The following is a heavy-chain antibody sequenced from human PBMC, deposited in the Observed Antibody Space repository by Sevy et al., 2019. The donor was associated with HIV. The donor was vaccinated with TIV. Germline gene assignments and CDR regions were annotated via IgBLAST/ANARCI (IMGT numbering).Heavy chain of an antibody. V-gene: IGHV1-2*06. CDR1: GYTFTGYY. Sequence: ASVKVSCKASGYTFTGYYMHWVRQAPGQGLEWMGRINPNSGGTNYAQKFQGRVTMTRDTSISTAYMELSRLRSDDTAVYYCARDHRGPIAVAGTGYDYWGQETLVTVSS. CDR3: ARDHRGPIAVAGTGYDY. CDR2: INPNSGGT. J-gene: IGHJ4*02. D-gene: IGHD6-19*01.